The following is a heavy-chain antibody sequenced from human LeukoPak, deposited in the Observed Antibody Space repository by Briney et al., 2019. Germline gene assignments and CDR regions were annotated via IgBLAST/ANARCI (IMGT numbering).Heavy chain of an antibody. CDR3: ARASGLGGTQDY. CDR1: GFTYNNYW. V-gene: IGHV3-7*03. Sequence: PGGSLRLSCVASGFTYNNYWMTWVRQSPEKGLEWVANINQDGSAKNYVDSVKGRFTISRDNARNSLYLQMNSLSPEDTALYYCARASGLGGTQDYWGQGTLVTVSS. J-gene: IGHJ4*02. D-gene: IGHD1-26*01. CDR2: INQDGSAK.